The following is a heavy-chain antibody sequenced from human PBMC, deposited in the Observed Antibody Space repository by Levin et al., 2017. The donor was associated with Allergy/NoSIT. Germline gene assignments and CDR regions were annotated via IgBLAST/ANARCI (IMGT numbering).Heavy chain of an antibody. V-gene: IGHV3-48*01. Sequence: HGESLKISCAASGFTFSTYGMIWVRQAPGKGLEWVSYISARRTTMYYADSVKGRFTISRDDAKNTLYLQMSSLRAEDTAVYYCARDEESYGDAFDIWGQGTMVTVSS. CDR3: ARDEESYGDAFDI. D-gene: IGHD2-8*01. J-gene: IGHJ3*02. CDR1: GFTFSTYG. CDR2: ISARRTTM.